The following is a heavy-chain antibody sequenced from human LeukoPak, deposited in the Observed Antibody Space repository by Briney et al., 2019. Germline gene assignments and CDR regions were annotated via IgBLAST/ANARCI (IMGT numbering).Heavy chain of an antibody. V-gene: IGHV1-69*05. J-gene: IGHJ4*02. Sequence: ASVRVSSTASGGTFTSYTVTWVRQAPGPGLRWMGGIIPTFGTPNYAQEFQGRLSIATDESTNTAYMELTALTSEDTAVYFCGATYCEPGNYLYYFDYWGQGTLVTVSS. CDR2: IIPTFGTP. CDR1: GGTFTSYT. CDR3: GATYCEPGNYLYYFDY. D-gene: IGHD4-11*01.